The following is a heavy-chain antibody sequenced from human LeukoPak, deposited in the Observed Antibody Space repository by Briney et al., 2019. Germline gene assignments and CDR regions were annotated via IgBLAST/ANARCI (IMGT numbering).Heavy chain of an antibody. V-gene: IGHV4-59*01. J-gene: IGHJ4*02. CDR1: GGSISSFY. CDR3: ATAPVGYSGYGYFDY. D-gene: IGHD5-12*01. Sequence: PSETLSLTCTVSGGSISSFYWSWIRQPTGKGLEWIGYIYYSERNNYNPSLKSRVTISVDTSKNQSSLKLSSVTAADTAVYYCATAPVGYSGYGYFDYWGQGTLVTVSS. CDR2: IYYSERN.